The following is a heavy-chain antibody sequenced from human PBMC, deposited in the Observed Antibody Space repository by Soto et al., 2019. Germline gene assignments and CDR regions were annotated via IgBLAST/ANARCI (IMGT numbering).Heavy chain of an antibody. V-gene: IGHV3-30*03. CDR2: ISYDLGNK. CDR3: ASTNCYRSSLLALAGCYFDY. Sequence: QVQLVESGGGVVQPGRSLRLSCAASGFTFSSYGMHWVRQAPGKGLEWVAVISYDLGNKYYADSVKGRFIISRDNSENTLYLQMNSLRAEDTAVYYCASTNCYRSSLLALAGCYFDYWGQGTRGTVSS. D-gene: IGHD2-2*01. CDR1: GFTFSSYG. J-gene: IGHJ4*02.